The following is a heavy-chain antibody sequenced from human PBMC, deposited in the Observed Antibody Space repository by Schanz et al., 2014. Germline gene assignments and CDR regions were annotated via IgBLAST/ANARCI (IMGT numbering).Heavy chain of an antibody. D-gene: IGHD6-19*01. CDR3: ASPTGYSSLNAFDV. J-gene: IGHJ3*01. V-gene: IGHV3-7*01. CDR2: IKQHGTEK. CDR1: GFTFSSYW. Sequence: EVQLVESGGGLVQPGGSLRLSCAASGFTFSSYWMSWVRQAPGKGLEWVATIKQHGTEKYYVDSVKGRFTISRDNGKNSLYLQMNSLRAEDTAVYYCASPTGYSSLNAFDVWGQGTTVTVSS.